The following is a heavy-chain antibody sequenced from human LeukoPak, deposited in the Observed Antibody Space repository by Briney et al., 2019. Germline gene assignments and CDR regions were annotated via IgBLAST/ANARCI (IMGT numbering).Heavy chain of an antibody. Sequence: ASVKVSCKASGYTFISYGISWVRQAPGQGLEWMGWISTYNGNTNYAQRFQDRVTMTTDTSASTAYMELRSLRSDDTAVYYCARGRSSGWGNWFDPWGQGTLVTVSS. D-gene: IGHD6-19*01. J-gene: IGHJ5*02. V-gene: IGHV1-18*01. CDR2: ISTYNGNT. CDR3: ARGRSSGWGNWFDP. CDR1: GYTFISYG.